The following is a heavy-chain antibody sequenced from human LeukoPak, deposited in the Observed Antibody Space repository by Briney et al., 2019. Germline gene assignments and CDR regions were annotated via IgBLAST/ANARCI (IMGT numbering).Heavy chain of an antibody. V-gene: IGHV1-69*04. D-gene: IGHD3-22*01. CDR3: ARDASIYDNSAYYYLW. CDR2: IIPILGIA. CDR1: GGTFSSYT. J-gene: IGHJ4*02. Sequence: GASVKVSCKASGGTFSSYTISWVRQAPGQGLEWMGRIIPILGIANYAQKFQGRVTITAHESSSTAYMELSSLRSEDTAVYYCARDASIYDNSAYYYLWWGQGTVVTVSS.